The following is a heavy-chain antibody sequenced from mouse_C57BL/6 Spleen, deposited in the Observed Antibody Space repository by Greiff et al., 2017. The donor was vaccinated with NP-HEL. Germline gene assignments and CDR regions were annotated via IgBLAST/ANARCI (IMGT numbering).Heavy chain of an antibody. D-gene: IGHD3-2*02. V-gene: IGHV1-59*01. J-gene: IGHJ2*01. CDR3: ARGSSGLL. CDR1: GYTFTSYW. Sequence: QVQLQQPGAELVRPGTSVKLSCKASGYTFTSYWMHWVKQRPGQGLEGIGVIDPSDSYTNYNQKFKGKATLTVDTSSSTAYMQLSSLTSEDSAVYYCARGSSGLLWGQGTTLTVSS. CDR2: IDPSDSYT.